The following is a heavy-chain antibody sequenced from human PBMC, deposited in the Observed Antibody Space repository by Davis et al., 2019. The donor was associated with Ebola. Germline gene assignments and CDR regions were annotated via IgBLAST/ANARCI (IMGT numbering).Heavy chain of an antibody. CDR2: IHHSGST. D-gene: IGHD5-18*01. CDR3: ARGAPLQLWRFSYYYMDV. V-gene: IGHV4-34*01. Sequence: PSETLSLTCTVSGGSINGHFGTWIRQSPGKGLEWIGEIHHSGSTNSNPSLKSRVTISIDSSKNQFSLKLSSVTAADTAVYYCARGAPLQLWRFSYYYMDVWGEGTTVTVSS. J-gene: IGHJ6*03. CDR1: GGSINGHF.